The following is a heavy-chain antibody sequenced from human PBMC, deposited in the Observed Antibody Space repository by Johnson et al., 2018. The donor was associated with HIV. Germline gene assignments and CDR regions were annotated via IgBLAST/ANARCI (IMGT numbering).Heavy chain of an antibody. Sequence: VQLVESGGGLVQPGGSLRLSCAASGFTFSDYYMSWVRQAPGKGLEWVSIIYPGGSTYYTDAVKGRFTISRDNSDNTLFLQMNSLRADDTAMYYCALSTSWSIAFDIWGQGTMVTVSS. D-gene: IGHD6-13*01. CDR2: IYPGGST. CDR1: GFTFSDYY. CDR3: ALSTSWSIAFDI. V-gene: IGHV3-66*01. J-gene: IGHJ3*02.